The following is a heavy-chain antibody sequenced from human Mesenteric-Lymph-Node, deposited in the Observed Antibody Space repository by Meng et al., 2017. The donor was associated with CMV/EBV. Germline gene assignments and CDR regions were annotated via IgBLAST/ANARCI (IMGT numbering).Heavy chain of an antibody. CDR1: GFTFSDYW. Sequence: GGSLRLSCVASGFTFSDYWMYWVRQVPGKGLVWVSRINSYGSTSHHADSVKGRFTISRDNAKNTLYLQMSSLRAEDTAVYYCARGTTLDVWGQGTTVTVSS. V-gene: IGHV3-74*01. CDR3: ARGTTLDV. J-gene: IGHJ6*02. D-gene: IGHD2-2*01. CDR2: INSYGSTS.